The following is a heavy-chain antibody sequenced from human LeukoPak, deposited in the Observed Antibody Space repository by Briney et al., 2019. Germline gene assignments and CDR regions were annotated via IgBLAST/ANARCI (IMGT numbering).Heavy chain of an antibody. J-gene: IGHJ4*02. Sequence: GGSLRLSCAASGFTVSTNYMSWVRQAPGKGLEWVSVLYSSGSTYYADSVRGRFAISRDSSKNTLYLQVNSLRADDTAVYYCARPYDYVWGPFVYWGQGTLVTVSS. V-gene: IGHV3-53*01. CDR3: ARPYDYVWGPFVY. D-gene: IGHD3-16*01. CDR2: LYSSGST. CDR1: GFTVSTNY.